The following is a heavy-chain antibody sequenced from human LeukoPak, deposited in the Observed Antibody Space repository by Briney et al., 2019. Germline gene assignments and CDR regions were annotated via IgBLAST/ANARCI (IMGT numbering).Heavy chain of an antibody. CDR1: GYTFSDYY. D-gene: IGHD5-12*01. J-gene: IGHJ4*02. Sequence: ASVKVSCKASGYTFSDYYMHWVRQAPGQGLEWLGWINPNSGDTGYAQKFQGRVTMTRDTSISTADMELNSLRSDDTAMYYCSRGSALNRAYSGYDPPFHYWGQGTLVAVSS. CDR3: SRGSALNRAYSGYDPPFHY. CDR2: INPNSGDT. V-gene: IGHV1-2*02.